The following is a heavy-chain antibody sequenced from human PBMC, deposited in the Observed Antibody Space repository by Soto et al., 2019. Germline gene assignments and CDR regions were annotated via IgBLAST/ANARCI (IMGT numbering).Heavy chain of an antibody. CDR1: GYTFIGYY. CDR2: INPNSGAT. V-gene: IGHV1-2*02. Sequence: ASVKVSCKASGYTFIGYYIHWVRQAPGQGLEWMGWINPNSGATNYAQKFQGRVTMTRDTSITTAYMELNSLRAEDTAVYYCARDRYGDPLWGQDDFDYWGQGTLVTVSS. J-gene: IGHJ4*02. D-gene: IGHD4-17*01. CDR3: ARDRYGDPLWGQDDFDY.